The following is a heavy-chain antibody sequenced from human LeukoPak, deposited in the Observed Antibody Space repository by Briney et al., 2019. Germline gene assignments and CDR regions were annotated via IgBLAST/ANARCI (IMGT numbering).Heavy chain of an antibody. V-gene: IGHV1-2*02. CDR3: ARDREYYDYVWGSYRYTASPDY. D-gene: IGHD3-16*02. CDR1: GYTFTGYY. J-gene: IGHJ4*02. CDR2: INPNSGGT. Sequence: ASVKVSCKASGYTFTGYYMHWVRQAPGQGLEWMGWINPNSGGTNYAQKFQGRVTMTRDTSISTAYMGLSRLRSDDTAVYYCARDREYYDYVWGSYRYTASPDYWGQGTLVTVSS.